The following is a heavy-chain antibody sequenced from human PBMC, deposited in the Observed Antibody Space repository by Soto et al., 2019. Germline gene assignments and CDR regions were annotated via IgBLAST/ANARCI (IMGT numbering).Heavy chain of an antibody. V-gene: IGHV4-34*01. CDR2: INHSGST. J-gene: IGHJ6*02. CDR3: ARRAARPRGYLDYHYYGMDV. D-gene: IGHD6-6*01. Sequence: SETLSLTCAVYGGSFSGYYWSWIRQPPGKGLEWIGEINHSGSTNYNPSLKSRVTISVDTSKNQFSLKLSSVTAADTAVYYCARRAARPRGYLDYHYYGMDVWGQGTTVTASS. CDR1: GGSFSGYY.